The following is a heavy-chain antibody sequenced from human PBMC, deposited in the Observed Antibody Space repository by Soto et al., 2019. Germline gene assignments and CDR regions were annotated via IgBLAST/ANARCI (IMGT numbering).Heavy chain of an antibody. CDR1: GYSFTSYW. CDR3: ARQKAVAGTIDY. J-gene: IGHJ4*02. V-gene: IGHV5-51*01. CDR2: IYPGDSDT. D-gene: IGHD6-19*01. Sequence: GESLKISCKGSGYSFTSYWIGWVRQMPGKGLEWMGVIYPGDSDTRYSLSFQGQVTISADKSISTAYLQWSSLKASDTAMYYCARQKAVAGTIDYWGKGTLVTAPQ.